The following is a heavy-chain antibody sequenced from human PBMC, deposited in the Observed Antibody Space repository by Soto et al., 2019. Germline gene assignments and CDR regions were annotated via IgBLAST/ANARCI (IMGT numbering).Heavy chain of an antibody. J-gene: IGHJ4*02. CDR2: IPYDGSDK. CDR3: ARDYYKYYDSSGYYRSPAY. Sequence: GGSLRLSCAASGFTFSSYAMHWVRQAPGKGLEWVALIPYDGSDKDYADSVKGRFTISRDNSRNTLFLQMNSLRAEDTAVYYCARDYYKYYDSSGYYRSPAYWGQGTQVTVSS. V-gene: IGHV3-30-3*01. D-gene: IGHD3-22*01. CDR1: GFTFSSYA.